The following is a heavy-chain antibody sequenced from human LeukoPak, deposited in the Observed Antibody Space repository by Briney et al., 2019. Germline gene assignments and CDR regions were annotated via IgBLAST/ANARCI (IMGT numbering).Heavy chain of an antibody. Sequence: SETLSLTCIVSGDSIRSYYWSWIRQPAGKGLEWIGRIYNSGSTNYNPSLKSRVTMSVDTSKNQFSLKLTSVIAADTAVYFCARDSTDYSSGWFDNWGQGILVTVSS. CDR1: GDSIRSYY. J-gene: IGHJ4*02. D-gene: IGHD6-19*01. V-gene: IGHV4-4*07. CDR2: IYNSGST. CDR3: ARDSTDYSSGWFDN.